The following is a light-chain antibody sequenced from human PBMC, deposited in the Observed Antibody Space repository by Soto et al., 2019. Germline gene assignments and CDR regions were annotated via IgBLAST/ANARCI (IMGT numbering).Light chain of an antibody. CDR3: QQYENSVPLT. CDR2: GSS. J-gene: IGKJ4*01. Sequence: EIVLTQSPATLSLSPGERATLSCRASQSVSRNLAWYQQKLGQAPRLLIYGSSNRATGIPDRFSGSGSGTDFTLTISRLEPEDFAVYHCQQYENSVPLTFGGGTKVDI. CDR1: QSVSRN. V-gene: IGKV3-20*01.